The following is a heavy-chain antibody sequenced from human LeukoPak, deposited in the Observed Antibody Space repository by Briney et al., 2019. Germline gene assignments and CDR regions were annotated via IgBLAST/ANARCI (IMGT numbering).Heavy chain of an antibody. CDR2: FDPEDGET. CDR3: ATWVRFRPILVDAFDM. CDR1: GNTLSELS. D-gene: IGHD2-21*01. V-gene: IGHV1-24*01. J-gene: IGHJ3*02. Sequence: ASMKVSCKVSGNTLSELSMHWVRQALGKGLEWMGGFDPEDGETIYAQKFQGRVTMTEDTSTDTAYMELSSLRSEDTAVYYCATWVRFRPILVDAFDMWGQGTMVTVSP.